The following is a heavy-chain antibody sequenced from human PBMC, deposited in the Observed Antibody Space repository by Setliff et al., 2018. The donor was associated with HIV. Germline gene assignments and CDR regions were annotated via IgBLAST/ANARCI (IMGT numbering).Heavy chain of an antibody. CDR1: GGTFSSHD. D-gene: IGHD1-1*01. CDR2: MSPNSGNT. V-gene: IGHV1-8*02. J-gene: IGHJ4*02. CDR3: ARGGTLFY. Sequence: ASVKVSCQASGGTFSSHDINWVRQAPGQGLEWMGWMSPNSGNTGYTQKFEGRVTFTRDASINTAYLELHSLTSDDTAVYYCARGGTLFYWGQGTLVTVSS.